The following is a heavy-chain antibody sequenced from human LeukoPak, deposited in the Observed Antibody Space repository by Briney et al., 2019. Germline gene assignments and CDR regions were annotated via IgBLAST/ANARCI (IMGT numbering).Heavy chain of an antibody. CDR1: GGSISSGPYY. V-gene: IGHV4-61*01. CDR2: IYYRGTT. CDR3: ARETAAGQTDY. Sequence: SETLSLTCTVSGGSISSGPYYWTWIRQRPGQGLEWIGNIYYRGTTNYNPSLKSRVTISVDTSKNQFSLKLSSVTAADTAVYHCARETAAGQTDYWGQGTLVTVSS. D-gene: IGHD6-13*01. J-gene: IGHJ4*02.